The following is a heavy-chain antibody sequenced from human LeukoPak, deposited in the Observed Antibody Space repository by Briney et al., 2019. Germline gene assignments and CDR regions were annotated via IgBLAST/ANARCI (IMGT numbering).Heavy chain of an antibody. V-gene: IGHV5-10-1*01. J-gene: IGHJ6*02. CDR3: ARVYRAARQKDIHTVNSPGLDYYYYGMDV. Sequence: RGESLKISCKVSGYSFPSYWITWVRQVPGKGLEWMGRIAPSDSYTNYNPSFEGHVTMSVEKSITTVYLQWSSLRSEDTAVYYCARVYRAARQKDIHTVNSPGLDYYYYGMDVWGQGTTVTVSS. CDR2: IAPSDSYT. CDR1: GYSFPSYW. D-gene: IGHD4-11*01.